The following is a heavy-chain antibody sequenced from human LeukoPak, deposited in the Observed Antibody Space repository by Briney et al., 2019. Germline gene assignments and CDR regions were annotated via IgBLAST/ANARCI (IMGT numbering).Heavy chain of an antibody. CDR1: GASFSSYF. V-gene: IGHV4-4*07. Sequence: SETLSITCSVSGASFSSYFWSWVRQPAGKGLEWIGRIYPSGNTNYNPSLKSRVTLSVDTSKNQFSLRLSSVTAADTAVYYCARASYSYDISGWVPFDYWGQGTLVTVSS. J-gene: IGHJ4*02. CDR3: ARASYSYDISGWVPFDY. CDR2: IYPSGNT. D-gene: IGHD3-22*01.